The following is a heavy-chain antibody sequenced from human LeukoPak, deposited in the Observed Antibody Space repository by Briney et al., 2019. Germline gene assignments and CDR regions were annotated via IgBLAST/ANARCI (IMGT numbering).Heavy chain of an antibody. J-gene: IGHJ4*02. D-gene: IGHD5-24*01. CDR3: VLGATIKYFDY. CDR1: GYTFTSYD. V-gene: IGHV1-8*01. Sequence: ASVKVSCKASGYTFTSYDINWARQATGQGLEWMGWMNPNSGNTGYAQKVQGRVTMTRNTSISTAYMELSSLRSEDTAVYYCVLGATIKYFDYWGQGTLVTVSS. CDR2: MNPNSGNT.